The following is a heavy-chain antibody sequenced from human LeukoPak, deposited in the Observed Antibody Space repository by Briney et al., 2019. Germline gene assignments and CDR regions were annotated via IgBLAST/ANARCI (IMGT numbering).Heavy chain of an antibody. J-gene: IGHJ4*02. CDR3: NGFSSSWYSPPL. V-gene: IGHV3-49*04. CDR2: VRSQAHGGTT. CDR1: GFDFDDYA. Sequence: PGGSLRLSCTASGFDFDDYAMSWVRQAPGKGLEWVGFVRSQAHGGTTDYAASLKGRFAISRDDSKSIAYLQMDSLETEVTAVYYCNGFSSSWYSPPLWGQGTLVTVSS. D-gene: IGHD6-13*01.